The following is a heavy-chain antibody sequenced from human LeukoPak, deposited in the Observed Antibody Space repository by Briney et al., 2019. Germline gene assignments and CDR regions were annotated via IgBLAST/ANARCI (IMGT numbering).Heavy chain of an antibody. D-gene: IGHD4-11*01. CDR3: VRQQGLQNLNFDY. CDR2: INPIGGTT. J-gene: IGHJ4*02. Sequence: ASVKVSCKASGYTFTTYYIHWVRQAPGQGLEWMGIINPIGGTTDYAQKFQGRVTMTRDTSTSTVYMELSSLRSEDTAVYYCVRQQGLQNLNFDYWGQGTLVTVSS. CDR1: GYTFTTYY. V-gene: IGHV1-46*01.